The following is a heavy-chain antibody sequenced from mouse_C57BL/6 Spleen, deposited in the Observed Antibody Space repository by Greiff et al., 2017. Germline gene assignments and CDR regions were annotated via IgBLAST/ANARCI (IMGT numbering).Heavy chain of an antibody. Sequence: QVQLQQSGPELVQPGASVKISCKASGYAFSSSWMNWVKQRPGKGLEWIGRIYPGDGDTNYNGKFKGKATLTADKSSSTAYMQLSSLTSEDSAVYFCARTVVAPTFDYWGQGTTLTVSS. CDR3: ARTVVAPTFDY. D-gene: IGHD1-1*01. CDR2: IYPGDGDT. V-gene: IGHV1-82*01. J-gene: IGHJ2*01. CDR1: GYAFSSSW.